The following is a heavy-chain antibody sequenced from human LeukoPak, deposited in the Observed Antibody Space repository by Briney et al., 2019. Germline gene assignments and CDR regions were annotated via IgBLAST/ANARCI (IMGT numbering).Heavy chain of an antibody. J-gene: IGHJ6*03. CDR2: IIPIFGTA. CDR1: GGTFSSYA. V-gene: IGHV1-69*05. D-gene: IGHD2/OR15-2a*01. Sequence: SVKVSCKASGGTFSSYAISWVRQAPGQGLEWMGGIIPIFGTANYAQKFQGRVTITTDESTSTAYMELSSLRSEDTAVYYCARCNRAARFCYMDVWGKGTTVTVSS. CDR3: ARCNRAARFCYMDV.